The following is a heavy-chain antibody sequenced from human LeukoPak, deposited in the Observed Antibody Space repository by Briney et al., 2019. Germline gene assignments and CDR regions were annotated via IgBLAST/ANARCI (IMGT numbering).Heavy chain of an antibody. CDR2: IYHSGST. CDR3: ARGRTAARGEYFDY. CDR1: GYSISSGYY. Sequence: PSETLSLTCTVSGYSISSGYYWGWIRQPPGKGLEWNGSIYHSGSTYYNPSLKSRVTISVDTSKNQFSLKLSAVTAADTAVYYCARGRTAARGEYFDYWGQGTLVTVSS. J-gene: IGHJ4*02. V-gene: IGHV4-38-2*02. D-gene: IGHD2-2*01.